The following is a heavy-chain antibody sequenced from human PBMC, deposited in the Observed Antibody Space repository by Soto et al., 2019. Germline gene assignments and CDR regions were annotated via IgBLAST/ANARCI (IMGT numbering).Heavy chain of an antibody. Sequence: WWSLRLSCSASVFTFSSYAMHWCRQAPGKGLEWVAVISYDGSNKYYADSVKGRFTISRDNSKNTLYLQMNSLRAEDTAVYYCARDRVGRDGLDYWGQGTLVTVSS. CDR3: ARDRVGRDGLDY. CDR2: ISYDGSNK. D-gene: IGHD1-26*01. J-gene: IGHJ4*02. V-gene: IGHV3-30-3*01. CDR1: VFTFSSYA.